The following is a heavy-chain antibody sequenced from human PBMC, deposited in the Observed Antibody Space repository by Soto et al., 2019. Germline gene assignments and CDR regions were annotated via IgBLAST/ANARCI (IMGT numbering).Heavy chain of an antibody. D-gene: IGHD3-16*02. CDR3: TTAGNYQRWDSYNGMEV. Sequence: PGGSLRLSCAASGFTFTKAWMSWVRQAPGKGLEWVGRVKSKVDGGTSDYAAPAKGRFTISRDDSKATVFLQMNSLKIEDTAVYYCTTAGNYQRWDSYNGMEVWGQGTTVTVSS. CDR2: VKSKVDGGTS. CDR1: GFTFTKAW. J-gene: IGHJ6*02. V-gene: IGHV3-15*01.